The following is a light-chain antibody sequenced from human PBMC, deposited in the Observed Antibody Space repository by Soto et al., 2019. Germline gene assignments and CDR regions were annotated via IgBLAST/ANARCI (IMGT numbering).Light chain of an antibody. CDR3: CSYARGSTHV. CDR1: SSDVGSYNL. V-gene: IGLV2-23*01. J-gene: IGLJ1*01. CDR2: EGS. Sequence: QSALTQPASVSGSPGQSITISCTGTSSDVGSYNLVSWYQQHPGKVPQLMIYEGSKRPSGVSNRFSGSKSGNTASLTISGLQAEDEADYYCCSYARGSTHVFGTGTKLTVL.